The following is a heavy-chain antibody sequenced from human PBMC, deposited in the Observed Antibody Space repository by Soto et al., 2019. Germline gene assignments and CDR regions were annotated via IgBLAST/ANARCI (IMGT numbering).Heavy chain of an antibody. CDR1: GSTFSSYA. CDR3: DKDRLYSYAHGPDY. CDR2: ISGSGGST. V-gene: IGHV3-23*01. Sequence: PGGSLRLSCETSGSTFSSYAMSWVRQAPGKGLEWVSAISGSGGSTYYADSVKGRFTISRDNSKNRLYQQLNTLRAEHTPVYYRDKDRLYSYAHGPDYWAQGTLATVSS. J-gene: IGHJ4*02. D-gene: IGHD5-18*01.